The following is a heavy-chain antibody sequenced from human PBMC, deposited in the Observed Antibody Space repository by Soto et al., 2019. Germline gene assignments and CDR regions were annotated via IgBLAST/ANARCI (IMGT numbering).Heavy chain of an antibody. V-gene: IGHV1-18*04. CDR2: ISAYNGNT. J-gene: IGHJ6*02. D-gene: IGHD2-15*01. Sequence: ASVKVSCKASGYTFTSYGISWVRQAPGQGLEWMGWISAYNGNTNYAQKLQGRVTMTTDTSTSTAYMELRSLRSDDTAVYYCARGGWRYCSGGSCYRSQFDYYYYGMDVWGQGTTVTSP. CDR1: GYTFTSYG. CDR3: ARGGWRYCSGGSCYRSQFDYYYYGMDV.